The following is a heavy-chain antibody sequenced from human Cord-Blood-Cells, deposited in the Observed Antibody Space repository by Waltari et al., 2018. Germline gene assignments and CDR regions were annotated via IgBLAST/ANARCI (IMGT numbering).Heavy chain of an antibody. D-gene: IGHD3-3*01. CDR2: IYYSGST. V-gene: IGHV4-39*01. CDR1: GGSISSSSYY. CDR3: ARTIRFLEWLSPFDY. J-gene: IGHJ4*02. Sequence: QLQLQESGPGLVKPSETLSLTCTVSGGSISSSSYYWGWIRQTPGKGLEWIGSIYYSGSTYYNPSLKSRVTISVDTSKNQFSLKLSSVTAADTAVYYCARTIRFLEWLSPFDYWGQGTLVTVSS.